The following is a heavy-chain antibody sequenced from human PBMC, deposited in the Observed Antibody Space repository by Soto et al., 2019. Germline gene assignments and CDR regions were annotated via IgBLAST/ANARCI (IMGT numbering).Heavy chain of an antibody. CDR2: ISYDGSNK. CDR3: AKDRGYSSSWANYYYYGMDV. D-gene: IGHD6-13*01. CDR1: GFTFSSYG. J-gene: IGHJ6*02. V-gene: IGHV3-30*18. Sequence: SLRLSCAASGFTFSSYGMHWVRQAPGKGLEWVAVISYDGSNKYYADSVKGRFTISRDNSKNTLYLQMNSLRAEDTAVYYCAKDRGYSSSWANYYYYGMDVWGQGTTVTVSS.